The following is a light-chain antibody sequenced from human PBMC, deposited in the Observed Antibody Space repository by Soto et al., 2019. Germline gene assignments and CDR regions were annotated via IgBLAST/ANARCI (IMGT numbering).Light chain of an antibody. CDR3: GTWDSSLSAYV. J-gene: IGLJ1*01. V-gene: IGLV1-51*02. Sequence: QSVLTQPPSVSAAPGQKVTISCSGSSSNIGKNYVSWYQQLPGTAPKLLIYENNKRPSGIPDRFSGSKSGTSATLGITGLQAGGEADYYCGTWDSSLSAYVFGTGTKVTVL. CDR2: ENN. CDR1: SSNIGKNY.